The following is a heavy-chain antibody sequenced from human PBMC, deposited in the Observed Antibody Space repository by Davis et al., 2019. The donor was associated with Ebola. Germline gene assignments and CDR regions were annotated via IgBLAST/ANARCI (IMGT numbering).Heavy chain of an antibody. CDR3: ARDLLAALNWFDP. CDR1: GFTVSSNY. D-gene: IGHD6-6*01. Sequence: GESLKISCAASGFTVSSNYMIWVRQAPGKGLEWVANIKQDGSEKYYVDSVKGRFTISRDNAKNSLYLQMNSLRAEDTAVYYCARDLLAALNWFDPWGQGTLVTVSS. CDR2: IKQDGSEK. V-gene: IGHV3-7*01. J-gene: IGHJ5*02.